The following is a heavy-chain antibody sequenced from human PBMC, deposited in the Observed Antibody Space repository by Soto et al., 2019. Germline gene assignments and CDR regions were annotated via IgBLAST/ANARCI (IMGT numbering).Heavy chain of an antibody. CDR1: VFTFISYW. CDR2: IKQDGSEK. D-gene: IGHD4-17*01. CDR3: ARDLRHYYYYGMDV. V-gene: IGHV3-7*01. Sequence: GWSLRLSCASSVFTFISYWMSWVRQAPGKGLEWVANIKQDGSEKYYVDSVKGRFTISRDNAKNSLYLQMNSLRAEDTAVYYCARDLRHYYYYGMDVWGQGTTVTVSS. J-gene: IGHJ6*02.